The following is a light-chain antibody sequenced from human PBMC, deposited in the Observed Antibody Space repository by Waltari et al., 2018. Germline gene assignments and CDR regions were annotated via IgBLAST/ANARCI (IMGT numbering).Light chain of an antibody. V-gene: IGKV3-15*01. J-gene: IGKJ4*01. CDR1: QSVSSS. Sequence: EIVMTQSPATLSVSPGERATLSCRASQSVSSSLAWYQQKPVQAPRLLISGASTRATIIPDRFRVTGSGTEFTLTISSMQSEDFAVYYCHQYNSWPLTFGGGTKVEI. CDR3: HQYNSWPLT. CDR2: GAS.